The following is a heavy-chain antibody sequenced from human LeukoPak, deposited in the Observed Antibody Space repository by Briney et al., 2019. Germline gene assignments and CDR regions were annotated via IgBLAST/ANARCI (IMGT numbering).Heavy chain of an antibody. CDR1: GFTFSSYS. V-gene: IGHV3-21*01. J-gene: IGHJ4*02. CDR2: ISSSSSYI. CDR3: AAVRGYPYYFDY. D-gene: IGHD4-11*01. Sequence: GGSLRLSCAASGFTFSSYSMNWVRQAPGKGLEGVSSISSSSSYIYYADSVKGRFTISRDNAKNSLYLQMNSLRAEDTAVYYCAAVRGYPYYFDYWGQGTLVTVSS.